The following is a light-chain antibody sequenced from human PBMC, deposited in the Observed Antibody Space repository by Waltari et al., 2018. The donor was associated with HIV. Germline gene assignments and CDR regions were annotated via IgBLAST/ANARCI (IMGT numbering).Light chain of an antibody. CDR3: AAWDDSLSGSWV. CDR2: RNN. CDR1: SSNIGRNY. V-gene: IGLV1-47*01. J-gene: IGLJ3*02. Sequence: QSVMTQPPSASGTPGQRVTISCSGSSSNIGRNYVNWYQQPPGTPPKLLIYRNNQRPSGVPDRFSGSKSGTSASLAISGLRSEDEADYYCAAWDDSLSGSWVFGGGTQVTVL.